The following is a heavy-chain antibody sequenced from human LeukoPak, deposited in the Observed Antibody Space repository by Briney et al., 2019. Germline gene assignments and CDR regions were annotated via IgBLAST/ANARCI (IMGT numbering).Heavy chain of an antibody. V-gene: IGHV3-48*03. Sequence: GGSLRLSCAASGFTFSSYEMNWVRQAPGKGLEWVSCISSSSSTIYYADSVKGRFTVSRDNAKTSLYLQMNSLRAEDTAVYYCARRDSGSRGFDSWGQGTLVTVSS. CDR2: ISSSSSTI. CDR1: GFTFSSYE. J-gene: IGHJ4*02. D-gene: IGHD3-10*01. CDR3: ARRDSGSRGFDS.